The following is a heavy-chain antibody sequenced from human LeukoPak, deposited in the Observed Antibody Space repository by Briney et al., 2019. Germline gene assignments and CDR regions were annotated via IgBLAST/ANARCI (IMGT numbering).Heavy chain of an antibody. V-gene: IGHV4-34*01. CDR3: ARIGYTYGFSFDY. J-gene: IGHJ4*02. CDR2: INHRGFT. CDR1: GESLSGYY. Sequence: SETLSLTCAVYGESLSGYYLSWIRQTPGKGLDWIGEINHRGFTNYNPSLKNRLTISLDTSKNQFSLMLIYVTAADAAVYYCARIGYTYGFSFDYWGPGILVTVSS. D-gene: IGHD5-18*01.